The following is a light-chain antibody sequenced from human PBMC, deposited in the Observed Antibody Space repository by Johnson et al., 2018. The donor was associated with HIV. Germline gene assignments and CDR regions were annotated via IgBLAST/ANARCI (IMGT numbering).Light chain of an antibody. CDR3: GTWDSSLSVYV. V-gene: IGLV1-51*02. J-gene: IGLJ1*01. Sequence: QSVLTQPPSVSAAPGQRVTISCSGSSSNIGNNYVSWYQQLPGTAPKLLIYDNHKRPSGIPDRFSGSKPGTSATLGVTVLQTGDESEYYCGTWDSSLSVYVVGTGTKVTVL. CDR2: DNH. CDR1: SSNIGNNY.